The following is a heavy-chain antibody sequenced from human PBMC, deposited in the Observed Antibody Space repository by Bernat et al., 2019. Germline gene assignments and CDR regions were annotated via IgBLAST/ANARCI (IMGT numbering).Heavy chain of an antibody. CDR3: ATVSRYYYGSGSYFFDY. CDR2: FDPEDGET. Sequence: QVQLVQSGAEGKKPGASVKVSCKVSGYTLTELSMHWGRQAPGKGLEWMGGFDPEDGETIYAQKFQGRVTMTEDTSTDTAYMELSSLRSEDTAVYYCATVSRYYYGSGSYFFDYWGQGTLVTVSS. J-gene: IGHJ4*02. D-gene: IGHD3-10*01. V-gene: IGHV1-24*01. CDR1: GYTLTELS.